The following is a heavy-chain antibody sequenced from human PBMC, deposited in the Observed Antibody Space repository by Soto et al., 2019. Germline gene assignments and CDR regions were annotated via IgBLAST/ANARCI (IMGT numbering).Heavy chain of an antibody. J-gene: IGHJ6*02. V-gene: IGHV3-49*03. D-gene: IGHD4-4*01. Sequence: LRLSCTASGFTFGDYAMSWFRQAPGKGLEWVGFIRSKAYGGTTEYAASVKGRFTISRDDSKSIAYLQMNSLKTEDTAVYYCARDRTTSIILYYYYGMDVWGQGTTVTVSS. CDR2: IRSKAYGGTT. CDR3: ARDRTTSIILYYYYGMDV. CDR1: GFTFGDYA.